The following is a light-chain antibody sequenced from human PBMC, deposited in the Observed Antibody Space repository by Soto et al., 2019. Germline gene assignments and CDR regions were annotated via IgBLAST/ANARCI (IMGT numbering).Light chain of an antibody. CDR3: QQSYSTPSLT. CDR1: QTINTF. J-gene: IGKJ4*01. CDR2: AAS. V-gene: IGKV1-39*01. Sequence: DIQMTQSPSSLSASVGDRVTITCRASQTINTFLNWYQHKPGEAPKLLISAASNLRSGVPSRFRGGGSGTHFTLTISSLQPADFATYYCQQSYSTPSLTFGGGTKVDI.